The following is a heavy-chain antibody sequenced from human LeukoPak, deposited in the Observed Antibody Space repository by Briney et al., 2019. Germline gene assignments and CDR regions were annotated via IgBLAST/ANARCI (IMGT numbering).Heavy chain of an antibody. CDR3: AKRIQSAMAMGY. CDR2: IRGSGDIT. Sequence: GGSLRLSCAASGFTFSSYGMSWVRQAPGKGLEWVSTIRGSGDITYYADSVKGRFTISRDNSKNTLYLQMNSLRAEDTAVYYCAKRIQSAMAMGYWGQGTLVTVSS. V-gene: IGHV3-23*01. D-gene: IGHD5-18*01. CDR1: GFTFSSYG. J-gene: IGHJ4*02.